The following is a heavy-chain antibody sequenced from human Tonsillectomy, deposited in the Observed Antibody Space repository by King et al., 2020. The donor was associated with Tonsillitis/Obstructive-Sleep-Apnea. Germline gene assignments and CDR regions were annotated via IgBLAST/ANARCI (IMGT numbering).Heavy chain of an antibody. D-gene: IGHD1-1*01. CDR2: INVDGSST. J-gene: IGHJ3*02. CDR1: EFTFSSYS. V-gene: IGHV3-74*01. Sequence: VQLVESGGGLVQPGGSLRLSCAVSEFTFSSYSMHWVRRAPGKGLVGVSHINVDGSSTNYADSVKGRFTLSRDNAKNTLYLQMNSLRAEDTAVYYCARDHSGTGAAFDIWGQGTMLTVSS. CDR3: ARDHSGTGAAFDI.